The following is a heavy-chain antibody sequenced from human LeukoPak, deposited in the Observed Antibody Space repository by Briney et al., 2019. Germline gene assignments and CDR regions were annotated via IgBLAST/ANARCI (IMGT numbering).Heavy chain of an antibody. V-gene: IGHV1-18*01. Sequence: GASVKVSCKASGYTFTSYGISWVRQAPGQGLEWMGWISAYNGNTNYAQKFQGRVTITADESTSTAYMELSSLRSEDTAVYYCARERAFDIWGQGTMVTVSS. CDR3: ARERAFDI. J-gene: IGHJ3*02. CDR1: GYTFTSYG. CDR2: ISAYNGNT.